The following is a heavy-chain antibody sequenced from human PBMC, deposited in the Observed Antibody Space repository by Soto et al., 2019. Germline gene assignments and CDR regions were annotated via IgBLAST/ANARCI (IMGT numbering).Heavy chain of an antibody. D-gene: IGHD3-3*01. V-gene: IGHV1-8*01. CDR2: MNPNSGNT. J-gene: IGHJ6*02. Sequence: GASVKVSCKASGYTFTSYDINCVRQATGQVLEWMGWMNPNSGNTGYAQKFQGRVTMTRNTSISTAYMELSSLRSEDTAVYYCARGYRAITIFGVVIGSDYYYGMDVWGQGTTVTVSS. CDR3: ARGYRAITIFGVVIGSDYYYGMDV. CDR1: GYTFTSYD.